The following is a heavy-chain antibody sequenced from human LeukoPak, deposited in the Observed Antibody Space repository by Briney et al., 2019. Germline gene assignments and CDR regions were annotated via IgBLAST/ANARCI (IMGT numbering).Heavy chain of an antibody. J-gene: IGHJ4*02. CDR2: ISSSTSYI. CDR3: ARDRSGSYTVDY. CDR1: GFTFSSYS. Sequence: TGGSLRPSCAASGFTFSSYSLNGVRQAPGKGLEWVSSISSSTSYIYYADSVKGRFTISRDNAKNSLYLQMNSLRAEDTAVYYCARDRSGSYTVDYWGQGTLVTVSS. D-gene: IGHD3-10*01. V-gene: IGHV3-21*01.